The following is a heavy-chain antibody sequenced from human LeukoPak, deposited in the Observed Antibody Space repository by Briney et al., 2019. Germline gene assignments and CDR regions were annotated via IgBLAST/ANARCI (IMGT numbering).Heavy chain of an antibody. D-gene: IGHD5-18*01. CDR1: GFTFTTSW. CDR2: LCPGDSDT. V-gene: IGHV5-51*01. J-gene: IGHJ4*02. Sequence: GESLKISCKGSGFTFTTSWIGWVRQMPGKGLEWMAILCPGDSDTRYSPSFQGQVTISADRSVSTAYLQWRSLKASDSAMYYCARGRGYSYGTDFDYWGQGTLVTVSS. CDR3: ARGRGYSYGTDFDY.